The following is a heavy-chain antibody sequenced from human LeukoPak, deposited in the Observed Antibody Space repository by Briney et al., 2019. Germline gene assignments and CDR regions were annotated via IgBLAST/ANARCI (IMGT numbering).Heavy chain of an antibody. CDR3: ASDLLIAADAFDI. D-gene: IGHD5-12*01. CDR2: IIPIFGTA. CDR1: GCTFSIYA. V-gene: IGHV1-69*01. J-gene: IGHJ3*02. Sequence: VKVSCKASGCTFSIYAISWVRQAPGQGLEWMGGIIPIFGTANYAQKFQGRVTITADESTSTAYMELSSLRSEDTAVYYCASDLLIAADAFDIWGQGTMVTVSS.